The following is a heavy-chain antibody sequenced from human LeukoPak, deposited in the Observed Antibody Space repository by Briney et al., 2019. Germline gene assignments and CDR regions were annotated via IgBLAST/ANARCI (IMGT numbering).Heavy chain of an antibody. CDR3: ARGARRGVIAAAGTGWFDP. J-gene: IGHJ5*02. CDR1: GGSFSGYY. D-gene: IGHD6-13*01. CDR2: INHSGST. Sequence: SETLSLTCAAYGGSFSGYYWSWIRQPPGKGLEWIGEINHSGSTNYNPSLKSRVTISVDTSKNQFSLKLSSVTAADTAVYYCARGARRGVIAAAGTGWFDPWGQGTLVTVSS. V-gene: IGHV4-34*01.